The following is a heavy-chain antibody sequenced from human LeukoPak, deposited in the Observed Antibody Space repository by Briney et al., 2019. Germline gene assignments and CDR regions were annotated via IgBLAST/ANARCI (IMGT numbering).Heavy chain of an antibody. CDR2: INHGGSA. J-gene: IGHJ4*02. V-gene: IGHV4-34*01. CDR3: ARHNYDSSGYYSRPYYFDY. CDR1: GGSFSAYY. Sequence: SETLSLTCAVYGGSFSAYYWSWIRQPPGKGLEWIGEINHGGSANYNPSLKSRVTISVDTSKNQLSLKLSSVTAADTAVYYCARHNYDSSGYYSRPYYFDYWGQGTLVTVSS. D-gene: IGHD3-22*01.